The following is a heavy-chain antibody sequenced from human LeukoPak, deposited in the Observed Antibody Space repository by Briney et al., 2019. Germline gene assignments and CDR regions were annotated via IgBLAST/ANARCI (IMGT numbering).Heavy chain of an antibody. Sequence: KSSGTLSLTCAVSGGSISSSNWWSWVRQPPGKGLEWIGYIYYSGSTNYNPSLKSRVTISVDTSKNQFSLKLSSVTAADTAVYYCARAPLGRAGAFDIWGQGTMVTVSS. CDR3: ARAPLGRAGAFDI. CDR2: IYYSGST. J-gene: IGHJ3*02. CDR1: GGSISSSNW. V-gene: IGHV4-4*02.